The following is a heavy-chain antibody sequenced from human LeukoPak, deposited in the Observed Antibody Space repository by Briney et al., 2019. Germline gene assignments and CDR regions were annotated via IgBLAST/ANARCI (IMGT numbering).Heavy chain of an antibody. V-gene: IGHV5-51*01. D-gene: IGHD3-9*01. CDR2: IYPGDSDT. J-gene: IGHJ4*02. CDR3: ARSPQYYDILTGYYWSRNFDY. Sequence: GESLKISCKGSGYSFTSYWIGWVRQMTGKGLEWVGIIYPGDSDTRYSPSFEGQVTMSADKSISTAYLQWSSLKASDTAMYYCARSPQYYDILTGYYWSRNFDYWGQGTLVTVSS. CDR1: GYSFTSYW.